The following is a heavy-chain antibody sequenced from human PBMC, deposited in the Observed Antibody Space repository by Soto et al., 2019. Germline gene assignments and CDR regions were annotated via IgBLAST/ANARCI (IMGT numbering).Heavy chain of an antibody. CDR2: IYYSGST. V-gene: IGHV4-59*01. D-gene: IGHD2-21*01. Sequence: QVQLQESGPGLVKPSETLSLTCTASGGSISSYYWSWIRQPPGKGLEWIGYIYYSGSTNYNPSLQSRVTISVDTSKNQFALKLSSVTAADTAVYYCARRWGGTFDYWGQGTLVTVSS. CDR1: GGSISSYY. CDR3: ARRWGGTFDY. J-gene: IGHJ4*02.